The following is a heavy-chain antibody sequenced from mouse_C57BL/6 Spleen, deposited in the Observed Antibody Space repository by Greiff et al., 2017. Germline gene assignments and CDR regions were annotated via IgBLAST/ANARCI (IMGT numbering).Heavy chain of an antibody. Sequence: EVHLVESGGGLVKPGGSLKLSCAASGFTFSSYAMSWVRQTPDKRLEWVATISDGGSYTYYPDNVKGRFTISRDNAKNKLYLQRSHLKSEDTAMYYCARDQDGYLFAYWGPGTLVTVSA. CDR2: ISDGGSYT. V-gene: IGHV5-4*01. CDR3: ARDQDGYLFAY. J-gene: IGHJ3*01. D-gene: IGHD2-3*01. CDR1: GFTFSSYA.